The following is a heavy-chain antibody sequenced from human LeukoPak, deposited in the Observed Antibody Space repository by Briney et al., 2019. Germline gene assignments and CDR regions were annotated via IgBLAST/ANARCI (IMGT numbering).Heavy chain of an antibody. V-gene: IGHV4-59*12. CDR2: IYYSGST. J-gene: IGHJ6*02. CDR3: ARGFDYSRYYGMDV. CDR1: GGSISSYY. Sequence: PSETLSLTCTVSGGSISSYYWSWIRQPPGKGLEWIGYIYYSGSTNYNPSLKSRVTISVDRSKNQFSLKLSSVTAADTAVYYCARGFDYSRYYGMDVWGQGTTVTVSS. D-gene: IGHD4-4*01.